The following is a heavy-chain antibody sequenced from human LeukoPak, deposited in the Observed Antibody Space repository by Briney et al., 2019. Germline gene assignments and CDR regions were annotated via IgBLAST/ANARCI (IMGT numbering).Heavy chain of an antibody. V-gene: IGHV4-39*07. CDR2: IYYSGST. CDR3: ARSPLGFGFYYYYYMDV. CDR1: GGSISDYS. J-gene: IGHJ6*03. Sequence: SETPSLTCTVSGGSISDYSWGWIRKPPGKGLDWIGSIYYSGSTYYNPSLKSRVTISVDTHKNQFSLKLNSVTAADTAVYYCARSPLGFGFYYYYYMDVWGKGTTVTVSS. D-gene: IGHD3-10*01.